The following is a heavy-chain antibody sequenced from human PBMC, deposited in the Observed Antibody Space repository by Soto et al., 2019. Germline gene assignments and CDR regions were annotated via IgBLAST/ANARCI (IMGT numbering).Heavy chain of an antibody. D-gene: IGHD4-17*01. J-gene: IGHJ4*02. V-gene: IGHV3-48*02. Sequence: EVKLVESGGGLVQPGGSLRLSCAGSGFTFSSFNMNWVRQAPGKGLEWVSHISSVSGTTYYADSVKGRFTISRDNAKNSLYLQMNTLRDEDTAVYYCARAGGTTVTGLWHFDSWGQGTLVTVSS. CDR2: ISSVSGTT. CDR1: GFTFSSFN. CDR3: ARAGGTTVTGLWHFDS.